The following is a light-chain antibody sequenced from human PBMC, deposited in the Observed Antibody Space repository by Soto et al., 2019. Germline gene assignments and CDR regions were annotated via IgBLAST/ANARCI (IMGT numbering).Light chain of an antibody. CDR2: GAS. Sequence: IVLTQSPGTLSLSPGERATLSCRASQSVSSSYLAWYQQKPGQAPRLLIHGASIRATGIPDRFSGSGSGTDFTLTISRLEPEAFAVYYYQQYGSSPRDTFGQGTKVEIK. CDR3: QQYGSSPRDT. CDR1: QSVSSSY. J-gene: IGKJ1*01. V-gene: IGKV3-20*01.